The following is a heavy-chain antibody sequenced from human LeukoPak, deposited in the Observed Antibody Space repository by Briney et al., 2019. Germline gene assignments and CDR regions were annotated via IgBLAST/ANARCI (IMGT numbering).Heavy chain of an antibody. V-gene: IGHV3-30*04. D-gene: IGHD5-18*01. CDR1: GFRFNNYA. J-gene: IGHJ3*01. Sequence: GGSLGLSCAASGFRFNNYAMHWVRRPPGTGLEWVAVISMDGIQEYYADSVKGRFSISRDNSKNTLYLQMNSLRSEDTAVYYCAREVYSYALDALDLWGQGTMVTVSS. CDR2: ISMDGIQE. CDR3: AREVYSYALDALDL.